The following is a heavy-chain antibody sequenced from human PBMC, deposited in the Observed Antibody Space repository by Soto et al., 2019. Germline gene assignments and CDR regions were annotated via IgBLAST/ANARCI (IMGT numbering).Heavy chain of an antibody. CDR3: AREGAYGSGWYSNYFGMDV. Sequence: EVQLVESGGGLVQPGGSLRLSCAASGFTFSSYCMSWVRQAPGNGLEWVAVIRQGGSEKYYVDSMKGRFTISRDNAKNSLYLQLNSLKAEDTAVYYCAREGAYGSGWYSNYFGMDVWGQGTTVTVSS. V-gene: IGHV3-7*03. CDR2: IRQGGSEK. CDR1: GFTFSSYC. J-gene: IGHJ6*02. D-gene: IGHD6-19*01.